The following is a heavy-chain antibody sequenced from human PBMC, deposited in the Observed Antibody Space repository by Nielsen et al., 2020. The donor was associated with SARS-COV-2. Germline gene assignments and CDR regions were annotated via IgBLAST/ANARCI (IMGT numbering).Heavy chain of an antibody. V-gene: IGHV3-9*01. J-gene: IGHJ6*02. CDR2: IGWSSAGI. CDR3: ANLESGYYYGMDV. CDR1: GFAFDDFA. Sequence: GGSLRLSCAASGFAFDDFAMHWVRQVPGKGLEWVSSIGWSSAGIAYEDSVKGRFTVSRDNAKNSLFLQMNNLRVEDTALYYRANLESGYYYGMDVWGQGTTVTVSS. D-gene: IGHD3-10*01.